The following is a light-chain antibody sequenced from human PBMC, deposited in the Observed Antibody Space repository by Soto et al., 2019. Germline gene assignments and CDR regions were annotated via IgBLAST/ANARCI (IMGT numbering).Light chain of an antibody. CDR1: QSVSSY. Sequence: IVLTHSPATLSLSPGERATLSCRASQSVSSYLAWYQQKPGQAPRLIIYETSSRMTGIPDRFSGSGSGTDFTLTISRLEPEDFAVYYCQQRGNWPPLTFGGGTKVDIK. CDR3: QQRGNWPPLT. V-gene: IGKV3-11*01. J-gene: IGKJ4*01. CDR2: ETS.